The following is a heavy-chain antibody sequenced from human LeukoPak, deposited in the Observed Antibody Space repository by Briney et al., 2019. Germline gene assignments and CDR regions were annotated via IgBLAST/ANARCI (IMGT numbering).Heavy chain of an antibody. CDR3: ARPAGTYDYSYGMDV. CDR2: ISTDGSTT. J-gene: IGHJ6*02. Sequence: GGSLRLSCAASGFTFSSYWMHWVRQAPGKGLVWASRISTDGSTTTYADSVKGRFTISRDNSKNTLYLQMNSLRAEDTAVYYCARPAGTYDYSYGMDVWGQGTTVTVSS. CDR1: GFTFSSYW. D-gene: IGHD6-19*01. V-gene: IGHV3-74*01.